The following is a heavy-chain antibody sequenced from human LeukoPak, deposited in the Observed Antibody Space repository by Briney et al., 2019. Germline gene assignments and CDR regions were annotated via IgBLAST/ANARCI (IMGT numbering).Heavy chain of an antibody. CDR1: GFTFSSYG. CDR2: IRYDGSNK. V-gene: IGHV3-30*02. J-gene: IGHJ6*03. D-gene: IGHD5-24*01. Sequence: PGGSLRLSCAASGFTFSSYGMHWVRQAPGKGLEWVAFIRYDGSNKYYADSVKGRFTISRDNSKNTLYLQMNSLRAEDTAVYYCAKRRWLPRRGYYYMDVWGKGTTVTISS. CDR3: AKRRWLPRRGYYYMDV.